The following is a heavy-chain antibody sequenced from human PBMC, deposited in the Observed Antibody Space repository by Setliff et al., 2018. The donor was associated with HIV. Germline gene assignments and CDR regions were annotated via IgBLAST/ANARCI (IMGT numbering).Heavy chain of an antibody. CDR3: ARGVYSGYEP. Sequence: ASVKVSCKASGYTFTSSAIHWVRQAPGQSLEWMGWIDAGNGDTKYSQNFQGRVTITGDTSASTAYMELSSLRSEDTAVYYCARGVYSGYEPWGQGTLVTVSS. J-gene: IGHJ5*02. V-gene: IGHV1-3*01. CDR2: IDAGNGDT. D-gene: IGHD5-12*01. CDR1: GYTFTSSA.